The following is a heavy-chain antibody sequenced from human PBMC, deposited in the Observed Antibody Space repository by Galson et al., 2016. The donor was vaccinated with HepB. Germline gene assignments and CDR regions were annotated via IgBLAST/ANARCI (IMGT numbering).Heavy chain of an antibody. CDR1: GFAFSTYA. V-gene: IGHV3-30-3*01. D-gene: IGHD2-15*01. Sequence: SLRLSCAASGFAFSTYALHWVRQAPGKGLEWVALTSYDGDNKKYADSVRGRFTISRDNSKNTLYLQMNSLRAEDTAVYYCGRDQSYCSGGTCYSGRPVDYWGQGTLVTVSS. J-gene: IGHJ4*02. CDR3: GRDQSYCSGGTCYSGRPVDY. CDR2: TSYDGDNK.